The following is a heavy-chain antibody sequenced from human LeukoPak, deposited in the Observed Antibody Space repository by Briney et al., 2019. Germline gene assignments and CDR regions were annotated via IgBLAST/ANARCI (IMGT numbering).Heavy chain of an antibody. Sequence: PSETLSLTCTVSGGSISSYYWSWIRQPPGKGLEWIGCIYYSGSTNYNPSLKSRVTISVDTSKNQFSLKLSSVTAADTAVYYCAREYRDNWFDPWGQGTLVTVSS. CDR1: GGSISSYY. D-gene: IGHD1-14*01. CDR2: IYYSGST. V-gene: IGHV4-59*01. J-gene: IGHJ5*02. CDR3: AREYRDNWFDP.